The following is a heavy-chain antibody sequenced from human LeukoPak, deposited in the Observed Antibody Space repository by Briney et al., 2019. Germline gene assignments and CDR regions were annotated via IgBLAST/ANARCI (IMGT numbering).Heavy chain of an antibody. CDR1: GFTFSWYG. CDR3: VKDLSDRDVDY. Sequence: GGSLRLSCLGSGFTFSWYGMNWVRQAPGRGLEYVSAISKNEGNTYYVDSVKGRFTISRDNSKNTLYLQMNSLRVEDTAVYFCVKDLSDRDVDYWGQGTLVTVSS. CDR2: ISKNEGNT. V-gene: IGHV3-64D*06. J-gene: IGHJ4*02. D-gene: IGHD2-21*02.